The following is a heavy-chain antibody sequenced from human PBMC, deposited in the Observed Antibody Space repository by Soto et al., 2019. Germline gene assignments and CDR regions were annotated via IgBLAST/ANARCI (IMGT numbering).Heavy chain of an antibody. V-gene: IGHV3-48*02. CDR3: ARDADYNDSSGYYSH. Sequence: EVQLVESGGGLVQPGGSLRLSCAASGFTFSSYSMNWVRQAPGKGLEWVSYISSSSSTIYYADSVKGRFTISRDNAKNSLYVQMNSVKEEDKALYYGARDADYNDSSGYYSHWGLGTLVT. J-gene: IGHJ4*02. CDR1: GFTFSSYS. CDR2: ISSSSSTI. D-gene: IGHD3-22*01.